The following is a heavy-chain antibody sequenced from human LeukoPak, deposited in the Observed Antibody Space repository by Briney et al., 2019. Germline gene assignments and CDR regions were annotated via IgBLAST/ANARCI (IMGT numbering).Heavy chain of an antibody. CDR1: GFTFSSYW. CDR3: AKDRKEIVVVPAAPRKAQDYYYYYYMDV. V-gene: IGHV3-30*18. D-gene: IGHD2-2*01. J-gene: IGHJ6*03. Sequence: GGSLRLSCAASGFTFSSYWMSWVRQAPGKGLEWVAVISYDGSNKYYADSVKGRFTISRDNSKNTLYLQMNSLRAEDTAVYYCAKDRKEIVVVPAAPRKAQDYYYYYYMDVWGKGTTVTVSS. CDR2: ISYDGSNK.